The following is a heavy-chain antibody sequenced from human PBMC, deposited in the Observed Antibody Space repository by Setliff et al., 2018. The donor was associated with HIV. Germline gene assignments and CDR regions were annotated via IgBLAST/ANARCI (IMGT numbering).Heavy chain of an antibody. V-gene: IGHV4-59*06. Sequence: PSETLSLTCSVFGGSMNSHYWIWIRQPPGKAPEWIGYIHYTGSNFYNPSPTDRLTVSVDTSKNQFSLKPSYVTAADTAVYYCASGEPYYYDSTGYSGNYCDYWGQGTLVTVSS. CDR3: ASGEPYYYDSTGYSGNYCDY. CDR2: IHYTGSN. CDR1: GGSMNSHY. J-gene: IGHJ4*02. D-gene: IGHD3-22*01.